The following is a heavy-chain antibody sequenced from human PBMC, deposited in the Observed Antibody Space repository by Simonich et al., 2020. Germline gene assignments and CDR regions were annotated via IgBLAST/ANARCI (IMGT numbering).Heavy chain of an antibody. J-gene: IGHJ3*02. D-gene: IGHD4-4*01. V-gene: IGHV3-74*01. CDR2: INSDGSST. Sequence: EVQLVESGGGLVQPVGSLRLSCAASGFTFSSYWMHWVRQAPGKGLVWVSGINSDGSSTSYADAVKGRFTISRDNAKNTLYLQMNSLRAEDTAVYYCARDYSNYDAFDIWGQGTMVTVSS. CDR1: GFTFSSYW. CDR3: ARDYSNYDAFDI.